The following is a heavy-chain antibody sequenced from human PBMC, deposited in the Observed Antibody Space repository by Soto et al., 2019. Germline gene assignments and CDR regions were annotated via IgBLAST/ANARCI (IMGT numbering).Heavy chain of an antibody. CDR3: ARAQYYYDSSGYFDY. D-gene: IGHD3-22*01. Sequence: SETLSLTCTVSGGSISSSSYYWGWIRQPPGKGLEWIGSIYYSESTYYNPSLKSRVTISVDTSKNQFSLKLSSVTAADTAVYYCARAQYYYDSSGYFDYWGQGTLVTVSS. CDR2: IYYSEST. V-gene: IGHV4-39*01. CDR1: GGSISSSSYY. J-gene: IGHJ4*02.